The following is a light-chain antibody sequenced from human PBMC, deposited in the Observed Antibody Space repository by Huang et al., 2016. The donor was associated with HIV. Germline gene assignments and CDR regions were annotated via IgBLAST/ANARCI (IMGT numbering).Light chain of an antibody. CDR3: QQRSNWHPLS. Sequence: EIVLAQSPATLSLSPGERATLSCRASQSVSSYLACYQQKPGQAPRILIYDASNRATCIPARFSGSGPGTDFTLTISSLEPEDFAVYYCQQRSNWHPLSFGGGTKVEMK. CDR1: QSVSSY. CDR2: DAS. V-gene: IGKV3D-11*02. J-gene: IGKJ4*01.